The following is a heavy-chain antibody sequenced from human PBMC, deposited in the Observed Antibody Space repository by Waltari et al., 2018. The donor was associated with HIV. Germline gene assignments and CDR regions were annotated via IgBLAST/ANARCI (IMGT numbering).Heavy chain of an antibody. CDR2: ISPYSDYT. Sequence: QVQLMQSGAEVRKPGASVKVSCQASGNTFTTYGTTWVRQAPGQGLEWMGWISPYSDYTYYAQNLQGRVTMTPDTSTATVYMELRSPRYDDTAVYYCARGIGSAAWYPFDNWGQGTLVTVSS. V-gene: IGHV1-18*01. CDR3: ARGIGSAAWYPFDN. CDR1: GNTFTTYG. J-gene: IGHJ4*02. D-gene: IGHD6-13*01.